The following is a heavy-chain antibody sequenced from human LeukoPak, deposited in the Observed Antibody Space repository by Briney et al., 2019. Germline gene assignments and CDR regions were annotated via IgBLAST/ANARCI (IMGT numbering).Heavy chain of an antibody. D-gene: IGHD6-13*01. Sequence: PGVYLRLYSAAAAFTLNTHAMSWDRQAPGKGLEGISTCSENYGRDHYGDSVKGRFTISRDIYMNTLYLQMNSLRAEDTAIYYCARDSSRSWWGYFDYWGQGALVTVSS. CDR1: AFTLNTHA. CDR2: CSENYGRD. CDR3: ARDSSRSWWGYFDY. V-gene: IGHV3-23*01. J-gene: IGHJ4*01.